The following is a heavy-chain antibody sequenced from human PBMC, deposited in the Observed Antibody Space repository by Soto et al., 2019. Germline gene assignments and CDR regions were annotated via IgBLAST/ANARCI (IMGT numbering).Heavy chain of an antibody. V-gene: IGHV1-8*01. CDR2: MQPSSGRT. CDR3: ARGVTAGVDY. D-gene: IGHD1-26*01. J-gene: IGHJ4*02. CDR1: GYGFTSLD. Sequence: APVKASSKAPGYGFTSLDMWWPRQTTGQGLEWMGWMQPSSGRTGYAQKFQGRVTMTRDTSINTAYMELSSLTSDDTAFYYCARGVTAGVDYWGQGTLVTVSS.